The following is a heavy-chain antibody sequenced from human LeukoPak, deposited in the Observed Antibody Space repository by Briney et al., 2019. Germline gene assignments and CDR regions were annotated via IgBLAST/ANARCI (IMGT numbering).Heavy chain of an antibody. CDR3: ARVPRGYYMDV. V-gene: IGHV1-2*02. D-gene: IGHD1-26*01. CDR2: INPNNGGT. CDR1: GYSFTGNY. J-gene: IGHJ6*03. Sequence: GASVKVSCKASGYSFTGNYIHWVRQAPGQGLEWMGWINPNNGGTRYGQKFQDRVTMTRDTFISTAYMELRSLRSDDTAIYFCARVPRGYYMDVWGNGSTVIVSS.